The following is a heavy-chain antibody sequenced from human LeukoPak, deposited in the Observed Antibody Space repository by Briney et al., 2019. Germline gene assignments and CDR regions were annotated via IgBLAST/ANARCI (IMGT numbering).Heavy chain of an antibody. V-gene: IGHV3-48*03. CDR2: ISSSGSSK. D-gene: IGHD4-17*01. Sequence: GGSLRLSCAASGFSFSSFEMNWVRQAPGKGLEWISYISSSGSSKYYAESVKGRFTISRDNAKNSVYLQLNSLRAEDTAVYYCARGGGDYGYTFDYWGQGTLVTVSS. CDR1: GFSFSSFE. J-gene: IGHJ4*02. CDR3: ARGGGDYGYTFDY.